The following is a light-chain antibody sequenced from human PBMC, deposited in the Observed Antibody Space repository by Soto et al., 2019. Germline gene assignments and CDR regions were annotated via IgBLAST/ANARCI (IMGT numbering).Light chain of an antibody. CDR3: SSYAGSNNQV. V-gene: IGLV2-8*01. CDR2: EVS. J-gene: IGLJ1*01. Sequence: QSALTQPPSAPGSPGQSVTISCTGTSSDVGGYNYVSWYQQHPGRAPKLMIYEVSKRPSGVPDRFSGSKSGNTASLTVSGLQTEDEADYYCSSYAGSNNQVFGTGTKLTVL. CDR1: SSDVGGYNY.